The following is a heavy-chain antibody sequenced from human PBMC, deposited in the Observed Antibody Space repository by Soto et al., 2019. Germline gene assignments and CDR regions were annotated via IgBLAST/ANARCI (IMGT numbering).Heavy chain of an antibody. Sequence: EASVKVSCKASGYTFTSYAMHWVRQAPGQRLEWMGWINAGNGNTKYSQKFQGRVTITRDTSASTAYMELSSLRSEDTAVYYCARVGFRGCGFWSGYGGWFDPWGQGTLVTVSS. CDR1: GYTFTSYA. CDR2: INAGNGNT. CDR3: ARVGFRGCGFWSGYGGWFDP. D-gene: IGHD3-3*01. J-gene: IGHJ5*02. V-gene: IGHV1-3*01.